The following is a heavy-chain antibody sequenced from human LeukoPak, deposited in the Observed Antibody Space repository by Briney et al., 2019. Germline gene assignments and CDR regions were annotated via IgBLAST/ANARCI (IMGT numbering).Heavy chain of an antibody. J-gene: IGHJ4*02. CDR3: AGGHSSSWYFDY. Sequence: GRSLRLSCAASGFTFSSYAMHWVRQAPGKGLEWVAVISYDGSNKYYADSVKGRFTISRDNSKNTLYLQMNSLRAEDTAVYYCAGGHSSSWYFDYWGQGTLVTVSS. D-gene: IGHD6-13*01. CDR1: GFTFSSYA. V-gene: IGHV3-30*01. CDR2: ISYDGSNK.